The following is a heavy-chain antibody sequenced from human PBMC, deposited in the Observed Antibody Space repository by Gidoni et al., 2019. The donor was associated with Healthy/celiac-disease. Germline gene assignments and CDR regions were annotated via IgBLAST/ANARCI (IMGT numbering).Heavy chain of an antibody. Sequence: QVQLQESGPGLVKPSETLSLTCTVSGGSISSYYWSWIRQPPGKGLEWIGYIYYSGSTNYNPSLKSRVTISGDTSKNQFSLKLSSVTAADTAVYYCARHQPPPDCSGGSCYSPFDYYYYGMDVWGQGTTVTVSS. CDR2: IYYSGST. CDR3: ARHQPPPDCSGGSCYSPFDYYYYGMDV. D-gene: IGHD2-15*01. V-gene: IGHV4-59*08. J-gene: IGHJ6*02. CDR1: GGSISSYY.